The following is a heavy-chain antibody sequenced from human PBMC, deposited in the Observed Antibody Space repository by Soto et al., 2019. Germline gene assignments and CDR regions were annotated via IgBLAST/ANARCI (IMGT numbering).Heavy chain of an antibody. CDR2: ISYDGSNK. CDR1: GFTFSSYG. V-gene: IGHV3-30*18. CDR3: AKDLAAAGTEDY. J-gene: IGHJ4*02. D-gene: IGHD6-13*01. Sequence: QVQLVESGGGVVQPGRSLRLSCAASGFTFSSYGMHWVRQAPGKGLEWVAVISYDGSNKYYADSVKGRFTISRDNSKNTLYLQMNSLRAEATAVYYCAKDLAAAGTEDYWGQGTLVTVSS.